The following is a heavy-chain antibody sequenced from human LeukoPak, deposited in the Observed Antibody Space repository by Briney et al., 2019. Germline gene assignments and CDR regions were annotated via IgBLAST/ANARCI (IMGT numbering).Heavy chain of an antibody. CDR2: IQQDGSEK. CDR1: GSTFSSYW. Sequence: GGSLRLSCAASGSTFSSYWMSWVRQAPGKGLEWVANIQQDGSEKYYVDSVKGRFTISRDNSKNTLYLQMNSLRAEDTAVYYCARDQGGYFDYWGQGTLVTVSS. J-gene: IGHJ4*02. CDR3: ARDQGGYFDY. V-gene: IGHV3-7*01. D-gene: IGHD3-16*01.